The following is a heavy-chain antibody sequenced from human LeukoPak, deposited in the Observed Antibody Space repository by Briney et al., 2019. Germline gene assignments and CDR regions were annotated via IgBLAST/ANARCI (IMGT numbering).Heavy chain of an antibody. CDR2: ISYDGSNK. V-gene: IGHV3-30-3*01. Sequence: GGSLRLSCAASGFTFSSYAMHWVRQAPGKGLEWVAVISYDGSNKYYADSVKGRFTISRDNSKNTLYLQMNSLRAEDTAVYYCARESRDYSPVPFLDIDYWGQGTLVTVSS. CDR1: GFTFSSYA. CDR3: ARESRDYSPVPFLDIDY. J-gene: IGHJ4*02. D-gene: IGHD2-15*01.